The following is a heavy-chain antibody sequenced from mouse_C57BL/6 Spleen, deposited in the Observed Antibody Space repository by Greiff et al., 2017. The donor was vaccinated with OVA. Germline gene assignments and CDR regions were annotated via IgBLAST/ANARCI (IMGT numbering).Heavy chain of an antibody. J-gene: IGHJ1*03. Sequence: EVHLVESGPGLVKPSQSLSLTCSVTGYSITSGYYWNWIRQFPGNKLEWMGYISYDGSNNYNPSLKNRISITRDTSKNQFFLKLNSVTTEDTATYYCARDLYDGYGYWYFDVWGTGTTVTVSS. D-gene: IGHD2-3*01. V-gene: IGHV3-6*01. CDR3: ARDLYDGYGYWYFDV. CDR1: GYSITSGYY. CDR2: ISYDGSN.